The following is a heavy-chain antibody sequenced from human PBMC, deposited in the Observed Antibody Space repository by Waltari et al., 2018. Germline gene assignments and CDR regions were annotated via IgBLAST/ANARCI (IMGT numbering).Heavy chain of an antibody. CDR3: ARVSSSVGDVDY. J-gene: IGHJ4*02. V-gene: IGHV3-21*01. D-gene: IGHD6-6*01. Sequence: EVQLVESGGGLVKPGGSLRLSCAASGFTFSSYSMNWVRQAPGKGLEWVSSSSSSSSYIYYADSVKGRFTISRDNAKNSLYLQMNSLRAEDTAVYYCARVSSSVGDVDYWGQGTLVTVSS. CDR2: SSSSSSYI. CDR1: GFTFSSYS.